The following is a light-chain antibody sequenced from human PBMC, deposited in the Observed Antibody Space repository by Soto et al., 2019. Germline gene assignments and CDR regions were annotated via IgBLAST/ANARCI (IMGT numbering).Light chain of an antibody. CDR1: QSVSSSY. CDR2: GAS. CDR3: QQYGSSPPRYT. V-gene: IGKV3-20*01. J-gene: IGKJ2*01. Sequence: EIVLTQSPGTLSLSPGERATPCRASQSVSSSYLAWYQQKPGQAPRLLIYGASSRATGIPDRFSGSGSGTDFTLTISRLEPEDFAVYYCQQYGSSPPRYTFGQGTKLEIK.